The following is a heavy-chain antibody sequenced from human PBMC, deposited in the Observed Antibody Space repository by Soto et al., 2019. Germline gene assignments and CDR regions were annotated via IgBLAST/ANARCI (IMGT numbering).Heavy chain of an antibody. CDR3: ARDIRVEDYYDSSGLYNWFDP. V-gene: IGHV1-46*01. CDR1: GYTFTSYY. Sequence: ASVKVSCKASGYTFTSYYMHWVRQAPGQGLEWMGIINPSGGSTSYAQKFQGRVTMTRDTSTSTVYMELSSLRSEDTAVYYCARDIRVEDYYDSSGLYNWFDPWGQGTLVTVSS. CDR2: INPSGGST. D-gene: IGHD3-22*01. J-gene: IGHJ5*02.